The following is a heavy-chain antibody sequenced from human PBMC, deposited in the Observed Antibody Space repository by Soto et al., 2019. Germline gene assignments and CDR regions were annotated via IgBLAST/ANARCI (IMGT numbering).Heavy chain of an antibody. J-gene: IGHJ4*02. V-gene: IGHV4-39*01. Sequence: SETLSLTCTVSGGSISSSSYYWGWIRQPPGKGLEWIGSIYYSGSTYYNPSLKSRVTISVDTSKNQFSLKLSSVTAADTAVYYCARLDREFVVVVAAIWDWGQGTLVTVSS. CDR3: ARLDREFVVVVAAIWD. CDR1: GGSISSSSYY. D-gene: IGHD2-15*01. CDR2: IYYSGST.